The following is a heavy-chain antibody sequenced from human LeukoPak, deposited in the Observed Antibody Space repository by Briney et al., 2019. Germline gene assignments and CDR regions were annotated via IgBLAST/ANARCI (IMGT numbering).Heavy chain of an antibody. J-gene: IGHJ5*02. CDR3: ARQIGGYSSSWYWFDP. V-gene: IGHV4-59*01. D-gene: IGHD6-13*01. Sequence: SETLSLTCTVSGGSISSYYWSWIRQPPGKGLEWIGYIYYSGSTNYNPSLKSRVTISVDMSKNQFSLKLSSVTAADTAVYYCARQIGGYSSSWYWFDPWGQGTLVTVSS. CDR1: GGSISSYY. CDR2: IYYSGST.